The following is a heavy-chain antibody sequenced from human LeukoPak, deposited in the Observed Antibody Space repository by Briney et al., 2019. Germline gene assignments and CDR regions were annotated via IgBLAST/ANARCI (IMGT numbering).Heavy chain of an antibody. CDR3: ARAPAVDWYQLPPARSAP. CDR2: ISAYNGNT. V-gene: IGHV1-18*01. J-gene: IGHJ5*02. D-gene: IGHD2-2*01. CDR1: GYTFTSYG. Sequence: GASVKVSCKASGYTFTSYGISWVRQAPGQGLEWMGWISAYNGNTNYVPKLQGRVTMTTDTSTSTAYMELRSLRSDDTAVYYCARAPAVDWYQLPPARSAPWGQETLVPFP.